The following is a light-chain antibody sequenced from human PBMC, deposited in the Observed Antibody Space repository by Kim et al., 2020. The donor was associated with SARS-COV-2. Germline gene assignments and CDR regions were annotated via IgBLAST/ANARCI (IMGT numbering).Light chain of an antibody. CDR3: QQSSNWPPIT. CDR1: QSVSSY. CDR2: DAS. V-gene: IGKV3-11*01. Sequence: EIVLTQSPATLSLSPGERATLSCRASQSVSSYLAWYQQKPGQAPRLLIYDASNRATGIPARFSGSGSGTDFTLTISSLEPEDFAVYYCQQSSNWPPITFGQGRRLGIK. J-gene: IGKJ5*01.